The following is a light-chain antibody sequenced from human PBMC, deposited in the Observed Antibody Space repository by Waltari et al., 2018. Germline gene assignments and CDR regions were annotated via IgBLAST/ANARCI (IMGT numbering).Light chain of an antibody. CDR3: QSYDSALSAV. V-gene: IGLV1-40*01. CDR1: SSNIGAGYD. CDR2: AYS. J-gene: IGLJ3*02. Sequence: QSVLTQPPSVSGAPGQTVTISCAGSSSNIGAGYDVPWYQQLPGAAPKLLRSAYSSRPSGVPDRFYGSKSGPSASLGINGLQAEDEADYYCQSYDSALSAVFGGGTKVTVL.